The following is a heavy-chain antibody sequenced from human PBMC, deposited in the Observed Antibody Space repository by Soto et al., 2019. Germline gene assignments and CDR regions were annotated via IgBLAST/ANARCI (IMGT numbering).Heavy chain of an antibody. V-gene: IGHV4-30-2*01. CDR2: IYHSGST. D-gene: IGHD3-3*01. J-gene: IGHJ4*02. Sequence: PSETLSLTCAVSGGSISSGGYSWSWIRQPPGKGLEWIGYIYHSGSTYYNPSLKSRVTISVDSSKNQFSLKLSSVTAADTAVYYCASSHFTIFGVVDYWGQGTLVTVSS. CDR3: ASSHFTIFGVVDY. CDR1: GGSISSGGYS.